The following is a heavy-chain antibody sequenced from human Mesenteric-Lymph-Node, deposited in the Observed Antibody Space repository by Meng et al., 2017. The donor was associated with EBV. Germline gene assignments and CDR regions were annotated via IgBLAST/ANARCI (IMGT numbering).Heavy chain of an antibody. CDR2: MNPNLGNT. Sequence: VRWVQSGVTGTEPGASVKVSCKASGYTFTTYDINWVRQATGQGLEWMGWMNPNLGNTGYAQKFQGRVSMTRDTSISTAYMELSSLKSEDTAVYYCARGVEGSGRDWYYWGQGTLVTVSS. CDR3: ARGVEGSGRDWYY. V-gene: IGHV1-8*01. CDR1: GYTFTTYD. J-gene: IGHJ4*02. D-gene: IGHD3-10*01.